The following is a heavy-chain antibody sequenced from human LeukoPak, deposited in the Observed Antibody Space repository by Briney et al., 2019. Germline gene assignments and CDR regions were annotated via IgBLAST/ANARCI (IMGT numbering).Heavy chain of an antibody. D-gene: IGHD3-22*01. V-gene: IGHV3-43*02. Sequence: GGSLRLSCAASGFTFDDYAMHWVRQAPGKGLEWVSLISGDGGSTYYADSVKGRFTISRDNSKNSLYLQMNSLRTEDTALYYCAKDNYYDSSGPQGDWGQGTLVTASS. CDR1: GFTFDDYA. J-gene: IGHJ4*02. CDR2: ISGDGGST. CDR3: AKDNYYDSSGPQGD.